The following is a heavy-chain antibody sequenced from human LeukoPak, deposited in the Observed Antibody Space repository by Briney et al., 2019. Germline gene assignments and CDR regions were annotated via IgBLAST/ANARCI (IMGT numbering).Heavy chain of an antibody. CDR1: GFTFDDYA. J-gene: IGHJ3*01. Sequence: GGSLRLSCAASGFTFDDYAMHWVRQAPGKGLEWVSGITWNSGQIGYADSVKGRFTVSRDNAKNSLYLQMNSLRAEDMALYYCAKGTDYSSSGAFDLWGQGTMVTVSS. CDR3: AKGTDYSSSGAFDL. CDR2: ITWNSGQI. D-gene: IGHD6-6*01. V-gene: IGHV3-9*03.